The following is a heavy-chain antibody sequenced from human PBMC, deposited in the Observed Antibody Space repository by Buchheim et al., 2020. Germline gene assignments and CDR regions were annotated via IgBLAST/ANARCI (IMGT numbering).Heavy chain of an antibody. CDR3: ARVHPYSSSSNY. J-gene: IGHJ4*02. CDR1: GFTFSSYA. CDR2: ISYDGSNK. Sequence: QVQLVESGGGVVQPGRSLRLSCAASGFTFSSYAMHWVRQAPGKGLEWVAVISYDGSNKYYADSVKGRFTISRDNSKNTLYLQMNSLGAEDTAVYYCARVHPYSSSSNYWGQGTL. D-gene: IGHD6-6*01. V-gene: IGHV3-30*04.